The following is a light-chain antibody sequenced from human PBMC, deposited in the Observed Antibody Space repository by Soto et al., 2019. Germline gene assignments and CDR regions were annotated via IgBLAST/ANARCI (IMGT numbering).Light chain of an antibody. V-gene: IGKV3-15*01. CDR3: QQYNNWSYT. CDR1: QSVRSN. J-gene: IGKJ2*01. Sequence: EIVMTQSPATLSVSPGERATLSCRASQSVRSNLAWYQQKLGQAPRLLIYGASTRATGIPARFSGSGSGTEFTLTISSLQSEDFAVYYCQQYNNWSYTFGQGTKLEIK. CDR2: GAS.